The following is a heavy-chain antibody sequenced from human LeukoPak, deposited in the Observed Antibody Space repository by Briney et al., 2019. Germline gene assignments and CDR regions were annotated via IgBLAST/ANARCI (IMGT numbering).Heavy chain of an antibody. V-gene: IGHV4-31*03. CDR1: GGSISSGGYS. CDR3: ARSWDDAFDI. D-gene: IGHD6-13*01. CDR2: IYYSGST. J-gene: IGHJ3*02. Sequence: SETLSLTCTVSGGSISSGGYSWSWIRQHPGKGLEWIGYIYYSGSTYYNPSLKSRVTISVDTSKNQFSLKLSSVTAADTAVYYCARSWDDAFDIWGQGTMVTVSS.